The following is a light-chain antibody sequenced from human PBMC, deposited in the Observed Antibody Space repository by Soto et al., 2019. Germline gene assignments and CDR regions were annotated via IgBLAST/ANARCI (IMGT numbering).Light chain of an antibody. CDR1: QRVSSN. Sequence: EIVMTQSPATLSVSPGERATLSCRASQRVSSNLAWYQQKPGQAPRLLIYVASTRATGIPARFSGSGSGTEFTLTISSLQSEDFAVYYCQQYNNWPRTFGQGTKVEIK. V-gene: IGKV3-15*01. J-gene: IGKJ1*01. CDR3: QQYNNWPRT. CDR2: VAS.